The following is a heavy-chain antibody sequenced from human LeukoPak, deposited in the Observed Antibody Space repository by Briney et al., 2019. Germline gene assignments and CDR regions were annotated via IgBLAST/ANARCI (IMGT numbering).Heavy chain of an antibody. J-gene: IGHJ3*02. CDR3: ARLITGTTTAFDI. CDR1: GGSISGYY. Sequence: PSETLSLTCTVSGGSISGYYWSWIRQPAGKGLEWIGRVYTSGSTHYNPSLKSRVTMSVDTSKNKFSLKLSSVTAADTAVYYCARLITGTTTAFDIWGQGTMVTVSS. D-gene: IGHD1-7*01. CDR2: VYTSGST. V-gene: IGHV4-4*07.